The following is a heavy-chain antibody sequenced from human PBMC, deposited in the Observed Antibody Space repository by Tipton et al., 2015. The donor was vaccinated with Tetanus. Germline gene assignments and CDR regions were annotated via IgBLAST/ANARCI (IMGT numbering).Heavy chain of an antibody. CDR1: GGSMSGSGHY. Sequence: TLSLTCIVSGGSMSGSGHYGAWVRQSPGKGLEWIGSISYSGRTYYSPSLKSRVTMSVDTSNNQFSLKLSSVTAADTAVYYCARDQGGGRVARLNWFGPWGQGTLVTVSS. CDR2: ISYSGRT. J-gene: IGHJ5*02. CDR3: ARDQGGGRVARLNWFGP. D-gene: IGHD3-16*01. V-gene: IGHV4-39*07.